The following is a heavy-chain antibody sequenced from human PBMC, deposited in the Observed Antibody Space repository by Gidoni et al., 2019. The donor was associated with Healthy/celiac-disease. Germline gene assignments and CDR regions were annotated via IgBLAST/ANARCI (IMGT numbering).Heavy chain of an antibody. CDR2: IYYSGST. Sequence: QLQLQESGPGLVKPSETLSLTCTVSGGSIRSSSYYWGWIRQPPGKGLEWIGSIYYSGSTYYNPSLKSRVTISVDTSKNQFSLKLSSVTAADTAVYYCARGLICGGDCYSLSWFDPWGQGTLVTVSS. J-gene: IGHJ5*02. D-gene: IGHD2-21*02. CDR3: ARGLICGGDCYSLSWFDP. CDR1: GGSIRSSSYY. V-gene: IGHV4-39*07.